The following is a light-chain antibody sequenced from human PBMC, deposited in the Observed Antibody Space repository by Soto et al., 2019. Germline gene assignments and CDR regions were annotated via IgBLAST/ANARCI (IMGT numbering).Light chain of an antibody. CDR1: QDIRKY. V-gene: IGKV1-33*01. CDR2: DAS. Sequence: DIQVTQSPSSLSASVGDRVIITCQASQDIRKYINWYQQKPGKAPKLLMYDASKLETGVPSRFRGSGSGTDFTLTIRNLQPEDIATYYCQQCDSLPFTFGPGTKVDIK. J-gene: IGKJ3*01. CDR3: QQCDSLPFT.